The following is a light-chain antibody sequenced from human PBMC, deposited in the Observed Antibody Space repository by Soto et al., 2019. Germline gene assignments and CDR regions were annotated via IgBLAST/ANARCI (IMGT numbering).Light chain of an antibody. CDR1: QSISAW. J-gene: IGKJ4*01. CDR3: QQYNADSALT. V-gene: IGKV1-5*03. CDR2: RAS. Sequence: DIQMTQSPSTLSASVGARVTITCRASQSISAWLAWYQQKPGKAPILLIYRASILESGVPSRFSGSGFGTEFTLTISSLQPDDFATYFCQQYNADSALTFGGGTKVDIK.